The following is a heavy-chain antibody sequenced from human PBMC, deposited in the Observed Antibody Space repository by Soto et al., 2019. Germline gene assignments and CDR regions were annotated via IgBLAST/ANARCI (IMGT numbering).Heavy chain of an antibody. V-gene: IGHV1-2*02. CDR2: INPKSGDT. Sequence: GASVKVSCKASGYTLTDYYLHWVRQAPGQGLEWMGWINPKSGDTKYAQKFQDRVTMTRDTSTSTAYMELSRLRFDDTAVYYCARDMQGLGGYWGQGTQVTVSS. D-gene: IGHD3-16*01. J-gene: IGHJ4*02. CDR1: GYTLTDYY. CDR3: ARDMQGLGGY.